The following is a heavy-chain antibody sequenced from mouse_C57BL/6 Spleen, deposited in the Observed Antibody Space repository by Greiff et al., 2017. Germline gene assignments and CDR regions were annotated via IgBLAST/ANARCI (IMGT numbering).Heavy chain of an antibody. CDR2: IDPSDSYT. D-gene: IGHD2-2*01. CDR1: GYTFTSYW. CDR3: ASTNGYMDYVDD. Sequence: VQLQQPGAELVMPGASVKLSCKASGYTFTSYWMHWVKQRPGQGLEWIGEIDPSDSYTNYNQKFKGKSTLTVDKSSSTAYMQISSLTSEDSAVYYCASTNGYMDYVDDWGQGTTLTVSS. V-gene: IGHV1-69*01. J-gene: IGHJ2*01.